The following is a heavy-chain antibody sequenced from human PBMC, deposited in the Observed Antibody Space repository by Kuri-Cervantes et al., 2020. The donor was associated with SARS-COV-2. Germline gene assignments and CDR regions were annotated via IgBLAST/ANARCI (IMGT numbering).Heavy chain of an antibody. V-gene: IGHV4-34*01. CDR2: INHSGST. Sequence: ESLKISCAVYGGSFSAYYWNWIRQLPGKGLECIGEINHSGSTNYNPSLNSRVTISIDTSNNHFSLRPSSVTAADTAVYYCARGGESSGGDSSGSPRFDYWGQGTLVTVSS. CDR3: ARGGESSGGDSSGSPRFDY. J-gene: IGHJ4*02. CDR1: GGSFSAYY. D-gene: IGHD3-22*01.